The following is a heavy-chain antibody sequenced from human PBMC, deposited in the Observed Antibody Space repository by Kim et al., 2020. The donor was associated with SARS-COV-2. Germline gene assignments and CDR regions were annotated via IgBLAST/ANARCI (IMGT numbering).Heavy chain of an antibody. Sequence: GGSLRLSCAASGFTVSSNYMSWVRQAPGKGLEWVSVIYSGGSTYYADSVKGRFTISRDNSKNTLYLQMNSLRAEDTAVYYCARCADSSGADWYFDLWGRGTLVTVSS. CDR2: IYSGGST. J-gene: IGHJ2*01. CDR3: ARCADSSGADWYFDL. CDR1: GFTVSSNY. V-gene: IGHV3-53*01. D-gene: IGHD3-22*01.